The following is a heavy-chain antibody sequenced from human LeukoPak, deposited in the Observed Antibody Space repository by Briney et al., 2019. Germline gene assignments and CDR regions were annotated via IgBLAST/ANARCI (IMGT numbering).Heavy chain of an antibody. CDR2: IYYSGST. D-gene: IGHD4-23*01. CDR1: GGSISSGGYY. Sequence: SETLSLTCTVSGGSISSGGYYWSWIRQHPGKGLEWIGYIYYSGSTYYNPSLKSRVTIPVDRSKNQFSLKLSSVTAADTAVYYCARGYGGNFYFDYWGQGTLVTVSS. J-gene: IGHJ4*02. V-gene: IGHV4-31*03. CDR3: ARGYGGNFYFDY.